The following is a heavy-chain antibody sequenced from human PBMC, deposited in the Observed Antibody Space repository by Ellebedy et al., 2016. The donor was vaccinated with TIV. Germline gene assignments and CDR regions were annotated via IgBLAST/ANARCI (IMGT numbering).Heavy chain of an antibody. Sequence: SETLSLTCTVSGGSISSGDYYWSWIRQPPGKGLEWIGYIYYSGSTYYNPSLKSRVTISVDTSKNQFSLKLSSVTAADTAIYYCARDNNRWGDPDAFDIWGQGTLVTVSS. V-gene: IGHV4-30-4*01. J-gene: IGHJ4*02. CDR2: IYYSGST. CDR1: GGSISSGDYY. CDR3: ARDNNRWGDPDAFDI. D-gene: IGHD2-21*02.